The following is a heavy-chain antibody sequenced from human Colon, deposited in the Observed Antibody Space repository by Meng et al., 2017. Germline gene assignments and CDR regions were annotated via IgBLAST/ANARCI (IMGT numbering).Heavy chain of an antibody. Sequence: WGSLRLSCAASGFTFRDHYMTWIRQAPGKRLEWLAYISTGATTIDYADSLKGRFTISRDDSKNSLYLQMNSLRDDDSALYFFARGHGGLDYWGQGTLVTVS. D-gene: IGHD3-16*01. CDR1: GFTFRDHY. CDR2: ISTGATTI. V-gene: IGHV3-11*01. J-gene: IGHJ4*02. CDR3: ARGHGGLDY.